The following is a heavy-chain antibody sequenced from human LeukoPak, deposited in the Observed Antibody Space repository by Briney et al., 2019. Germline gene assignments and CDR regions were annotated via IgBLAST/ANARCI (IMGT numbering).Heavy chain of an antibody. CDR3: ARRIIITMVRGVITPRAYNWFNP. CDR1: GGSFSGYY. V-gene: IGHV4-34*01. CDR2: INHSGST. D-gene: IGHD3-10*01. Sequence: SETLSLTCAVYGGSFSGYYWSWIRQPPGKGLEWIGEINHSGSTNYNPSLKSRVTISVDTSKNQFSLKLSSVTAADTAVYYCARRIIITMVRGVITPRAYNWFNPWGQGTLVTVSS. J-gene: IGHJ5*02.